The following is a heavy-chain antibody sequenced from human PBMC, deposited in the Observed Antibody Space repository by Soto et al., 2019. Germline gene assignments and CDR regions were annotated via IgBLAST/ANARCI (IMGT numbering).Heavy chain of an antibody. D-gene: IGHD5-18*01. V-gene: IGHV3-30-3*01. Sequence: GGSLRLSXAASGFTFSSYAMHWVRQAPGKGLEWVAVISYDGSNKYYADSVKGRFTISRDNSKNTLYLQMNSLRAEDTAVYYCARDGGKTATVLNYGMDVWGQGTTVTVSS. CDR3: ARDGGKTATVLNYGMDV. CDR1: GFTFSSYA. CDR2: ISYDGSNK. J-gene: IGHJ6*02.